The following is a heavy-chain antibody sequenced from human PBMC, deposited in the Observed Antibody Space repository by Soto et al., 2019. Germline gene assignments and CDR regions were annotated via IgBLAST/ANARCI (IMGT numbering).Heavy chain of an antibody. Sequence: GGSLRLSCAASGFTFSSYSMNWVRQAPGKGLEWVSSISSSSSYIYYADSVKGRFTISRDNAKNSLYLQMNSLRAEDTAVYYCARSLQFQHNWFDPWGQGTLVTVSS. CDR1: GFTFSSYS. D-gene: IGHD4-4*01. J-gene: IGHJ5*02. CDR3: ARSLQFQHNWFDP. CDR2: ISSSSSYI. V-gene: IGHV3-21*01.